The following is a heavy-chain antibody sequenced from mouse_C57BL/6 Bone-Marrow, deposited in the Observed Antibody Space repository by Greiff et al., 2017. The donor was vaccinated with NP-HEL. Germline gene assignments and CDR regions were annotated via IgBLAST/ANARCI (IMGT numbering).Heavy chain of an antibody. J-gene: IGHJ3*01. V-gene: IGHV1-74*01. CDR2: IHPSDSDT. CDR1: GYTFTSYW. Sequence: VQLQQPGAELVQPGASVTVSCKASGYTFTSYWMHWVKQRPGHGLEWIGSIHPSDSDTNYNQKFQGKATLTVDTSSSTAYMQLSSLTSEDSAVDYCAIDYYALAYWGQGTLVTVSA. D-gene: IGHD1-1*01. CDR3: AIDYYALAY.